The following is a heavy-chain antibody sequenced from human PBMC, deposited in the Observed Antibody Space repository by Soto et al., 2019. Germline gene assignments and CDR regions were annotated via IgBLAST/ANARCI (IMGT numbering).Heavy chain of an antibody. D-gene: IGHD5-18*01. Sequence: PGGSLRLSCAASGFTFSSYAMSWVRQAPGKGLEWVSAISGSGGSTYYADSVKGRFTISRDNSKNTLYLQMNSLRAEDTAVYYCAKSRGYSYGPDPNVWGQGTTVTVSS. V-gene: IGHV3-23*01. CDR3: AKSRGYSYGPDPNV. CDR1: GFTFSSYA. J-gene: IGHJ6*02. CDR2: ISGSGGST.